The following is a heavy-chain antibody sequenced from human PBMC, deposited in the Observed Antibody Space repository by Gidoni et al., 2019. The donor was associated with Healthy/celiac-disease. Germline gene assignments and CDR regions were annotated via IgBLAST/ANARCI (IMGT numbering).Heavy chain of an antibody. J-gene: IGHJ4*02. D-gene: IGHD2-2*01. Sequence: QVQLVESGGGVVQPGRSLRLSCAASGFTFSSYGMHWVRQAPGKGLEWVAFIRYDGSNKYYADSVKGRFTISRDNSKNTLYLQMNSLRAEDTAVYYCAKDEPKRGVVVVPAIDYWGQGTLVTVSS. CDR1: GFTFSSYG. V-gene: IGHV3-30*02. CDR3: AKDEPKRGVVVVPAIDY. CDR2: IRYDGSNK.